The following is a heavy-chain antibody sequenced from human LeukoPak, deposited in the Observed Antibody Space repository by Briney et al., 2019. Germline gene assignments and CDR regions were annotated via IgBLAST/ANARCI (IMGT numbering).Heavy chain of an antibody. J-gene: IGHJ3*02. CDR1: GYTFTSYG. Sequence: ASVKVSCKASGYTFTSYGISWVRQAPGQGLEWMGWISAYNVNTNYAQKLQGRVTMTTDTSTSTAYMELRSLRSDDTAMYYCARGEDDILTGPYDAFDIWGQGTMVTVSS. CDR3: ARGEDDILTGPYDAFDI. D-gene: IGHD3-9*01. CDR2: ISAYNVNT. V-gene: IGHV1-18*01.